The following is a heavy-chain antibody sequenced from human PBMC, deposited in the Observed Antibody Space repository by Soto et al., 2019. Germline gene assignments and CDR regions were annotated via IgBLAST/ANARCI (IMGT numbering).Heavy chain of an antibody. J-gene: IGHJ4*02. CDR1: GGSISSDGDYYR. V-gene: IGHV4-31*03. CDR3: ARVRENYFDS. CDR2: IYDSGSP. Sequence: QMQLQESGPGLVSPSQTLSLTCTVSGGSISSDGDYYRWSWIRQHPGKGLEWIGYIYDSGSPYYHPSLDCRVTVSVDTSKNQFSLKLSSLTAADTAVYYCARVRENYFDSWGQGILVTVSS.